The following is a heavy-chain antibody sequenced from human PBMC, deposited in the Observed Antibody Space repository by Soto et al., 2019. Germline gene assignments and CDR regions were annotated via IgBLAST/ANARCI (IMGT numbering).Heavy chain of an antibody. Sequence: EVQLLESGGGSVQPGGSLRLSCAASGFTFSSYAMSWVRQPPGKGLEWVSAISGSGGSTYYADSVKGRFTISRDNSKNTLYLQMNSLRAEDTAVYYGYGSYYGMDVWGQGTTVTVSS. V-gene: IGHV3-23*01. CDR3: YGSYYGMDV. CDR1: GFTFSSYA. CDR2: ISGSGGST. D-gene: IGHD5-18*01. J-gene: IGHJ6*02.